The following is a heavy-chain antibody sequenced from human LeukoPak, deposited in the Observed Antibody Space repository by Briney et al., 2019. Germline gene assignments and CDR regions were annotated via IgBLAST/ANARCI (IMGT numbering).Heavy chain of an antibody. Sequence: GGCLRLSCAASGFTFSSYCMSWVRQPPGKGLEWVSSISSSSSYIYYADSVRGRLTISRDNAKNSLYLQRNSLRAEDTAVCYCARGAAAGPTPTVFDYWGQGTLVTVS. D-gene: IGHD6-13*01. V-gene: IGHV3-21*01. CDR2: ISSSSSYI. CDR3: ARGAAAGPTPTVFDY. J-gene: IGHJ4*02. CDR1: GFTFSSYC.